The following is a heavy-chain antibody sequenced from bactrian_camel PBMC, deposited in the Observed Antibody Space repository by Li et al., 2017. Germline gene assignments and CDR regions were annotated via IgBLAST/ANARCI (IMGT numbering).Heavy chain of an antibody. CDR1: GYDFSMHC. CDR2: IDDDGVI. D-gene: IGHD4*01. CDR3: ASDELVTRLKGLQTCDPNHYDYPD. V-gene: IGHV3S53*01. Sequence: QLVESGGGSVQAGGSLRLSCVGSGYDFSMHCMGWFRQVPGNQREGVAGIDDDGVITYADSVKGRFTISKDNAKNTLYLQMNSLKPEDSAMYYCASDELVTRLKGLQTCDPNHYDYPDWGQGTQVTVS. J-gene: IGHJ4*01.